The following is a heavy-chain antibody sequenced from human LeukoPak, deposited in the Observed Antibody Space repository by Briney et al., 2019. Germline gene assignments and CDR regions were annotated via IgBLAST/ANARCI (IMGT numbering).Heavy chain of an antibody. CDR1: GLIFSDAW. D-gene: IGHD7-27*01. CDR2: MKSKVDGGTV. V-gene: IGHV3-15*07. CDR3: TKDPPLTGGVYSAY. J-gene: IGHJ4*02. Sequence: PGGSLRLSCVASGLIFSDAWMNWVRQAPGKGLEWVGRMKSKVDGGTVDYAAPVKGRFTISRDDSKSTLYLQLNSLKTEDSAVYYCTKDPPLTGGVYSAYWGQGTLVTVSS.